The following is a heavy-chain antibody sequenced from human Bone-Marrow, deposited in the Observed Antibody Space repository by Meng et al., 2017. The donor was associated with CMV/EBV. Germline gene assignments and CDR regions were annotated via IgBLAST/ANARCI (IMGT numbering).Heavy chain of an antibody. CDR2: ISAYNGNT. Sequence: ASVKVSCKASGYTFTSYGISWVRQAPGQGLEWMGWISAYNGNTNYAQKLQGRVTMTTDTSTSTAYMELRSLRSDDTAVYYCARDAWAPGDLSIVGATSYYGMDVWGQGNTVTVYS. CDR1: GYTFTSYG. J-gene: IGHJ6*01. V-gene: IGHV1-18*01. D-gene: IGHD1-26*01. CDR3: ARDAWAPGDLSIVGATSYYGMDV.